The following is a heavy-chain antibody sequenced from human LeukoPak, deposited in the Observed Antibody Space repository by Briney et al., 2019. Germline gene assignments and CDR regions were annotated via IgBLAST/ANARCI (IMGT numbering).Heavy chain of an antibody. V-gene: IGHV1-24*01. CDR1: GYTLTELS. CDR3: ATTNYDILTGYYYWFDP. D-gene: IGHD3-9*01. Sequence: VASVKVSCKVSGYTLTELSMHWVRQAPGKGLEWMGGFDPEDGETTYAQKFQGRVTMTEDTSTDTAYMELSSLRSGDTAVYYCATTNYDILTGYYYWFDPWGQGTLVTVSS. CDR2: FDPEDGET. J-gene: IGHJ5*02.